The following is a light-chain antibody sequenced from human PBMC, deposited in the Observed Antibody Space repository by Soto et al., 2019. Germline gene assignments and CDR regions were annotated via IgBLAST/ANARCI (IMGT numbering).Light chain of an antibody. CDR2: DAS. V-gene: IGKV3-20*01. CDR1: QSVSSSY. J-gene: IGKJ5*01. CDR3: HHYNSWPYT. Sequence: IVLTQSPGTLSLSPGERATLSCRASQSVSSSYLAWYQQKPGQAPRLLLYDASSRATGIPDRFSGSGSGTDFTLTISRLEPEDFAVYYCHHYNSWPYTFGQGTRLEIK.